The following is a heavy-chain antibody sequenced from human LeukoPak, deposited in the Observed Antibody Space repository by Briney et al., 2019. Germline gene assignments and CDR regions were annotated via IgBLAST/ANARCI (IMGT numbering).Heavy chain of an antibody. V-gene: IGHV4-30-4*01. D-gene: IGHD6-13*01. CDR2: IYYSGST. Sequence: PSETLSLTCTVSGGSISSGDYYWSWIRQPPGKGLEWIGYIYYSGSTYYNPSLKSRVTISVDTSKNQFSLKLSSVTAADTAVYYCARVIAAAGFDYWGQGTLVTVSS. CDR3: ARVIAAAGFDY. CDR1: GGSISSGDYY. J-gene: IGHJ4*02.